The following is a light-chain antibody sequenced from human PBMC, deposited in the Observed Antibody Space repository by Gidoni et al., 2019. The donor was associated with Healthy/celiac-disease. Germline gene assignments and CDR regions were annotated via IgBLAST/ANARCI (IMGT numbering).Light chain of an antibody. J-gene: IGLJ2*01. CDR2: DVS. Sequence: QPALTQPAPVSGSPGQSLTISCTGTSSDVGGYNYVSWYQQHPGKAPKLMIYDVSNRPSGVSNRFSGSKSGNTASLTISGLQAEDEADYYCSSYTSSSTLFGGGTKLTVL. CDR1: SSDVGGYNY. V-gene: IGLV2-14*01. CDR3: SSYTSSSTL.